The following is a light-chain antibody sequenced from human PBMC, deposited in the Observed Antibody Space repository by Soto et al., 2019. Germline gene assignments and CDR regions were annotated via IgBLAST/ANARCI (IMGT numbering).Light chain of an antibody. CDR3: SSYTSTSAGV. J-gene: IGLJ3*02. V-gene: IGLV2-14*01. CDR1: SSDVGAYNP. Sequence: QSVLSQPASVSASAGQSITISCTGTSSDVGAYNPVSWYQQHPGKAPQLMIYEVSNRPSGVSNRFSGSKSGNTASLTISGLQAEDETDYYCSSYTSTSAGVFGGGTKVTVL. CDR2: EVS.